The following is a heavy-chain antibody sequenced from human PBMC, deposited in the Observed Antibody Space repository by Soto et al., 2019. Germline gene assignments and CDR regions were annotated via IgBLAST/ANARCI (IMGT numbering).Heavy chain of an antibody. CDR2: ISYDGSNK. CDR3: ARGPLPKVVGATSL. D-gene: IGHD1-26*01. Sequence: QVQLVESGGGVVQPGRSLRLSCAASGFTFSSYAMHWVRQAPGKGLEWVAVISYDGSNKNYADSVKGRFTIARDNSKNTLYLHMNSLRAEDTAVYYCARGPLPKVVGATSLWGQGTLVTVSS. CDR1: GFTFSSYA. V-gene: IGHV3-30-3*01. J-gene: IGHJ4*02.